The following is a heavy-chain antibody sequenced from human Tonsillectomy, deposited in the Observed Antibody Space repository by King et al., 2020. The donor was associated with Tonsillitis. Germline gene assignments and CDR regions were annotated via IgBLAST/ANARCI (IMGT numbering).Heavy chain of an antibody. J-gene: IGHJ4*02. D-gene: IGHD2-2*01. CDR3: ARVHQLLRGNDF. CDR1: GYTFTTYD. CDR2: MNPDSGYT. V-gene: IGHV1-8*01. Sequence: QLVQSGTDVKKPGASVKVSCKASGYTFTTYDIAWVRQATGQGLEWVGWMNPDSGYTAYAQKFQGRVTMTGDTSISTAYMELNSLGSEDTAIYYCARVHQLLRGNDFWGQGTLVTVSS.